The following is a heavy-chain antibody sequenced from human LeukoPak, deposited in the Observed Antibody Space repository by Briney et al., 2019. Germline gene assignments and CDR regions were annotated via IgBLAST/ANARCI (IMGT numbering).Heavy chain of an antibody. V-gene: IGHV4-59*01. J-gene: IGHJ4*02. Sequence: SETLSLTCTVSGGSIRSYYWSWLRQPPGKGLEWIGYIYYTGSTNYNPSLKSRVTISVDTSKNQFSLRLSSVTAADTAIYYCARDKRDSSSFDYWGQGTLVTVSS. CDR1: GGSIRSYY. D-gene: IGHD6-6*01. CDR2: IYYTGST. CDR3: ARDKRDSSSFDY.